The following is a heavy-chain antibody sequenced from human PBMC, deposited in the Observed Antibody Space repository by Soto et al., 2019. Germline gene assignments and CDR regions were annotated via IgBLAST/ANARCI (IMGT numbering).Heavy chain of an antibody. D-gene: IGHD3-16*02. CDR3: ARDSTFGGVISSWFDP. J-gene: IGHJ5*02. Sequence: ASVKVSCKASGHTFTSYDISWVRQAPGQGLEWMGWISAYKGNTNYAQRLQGRVTMTTDTSTSTAYMELRNLRSDDTAVYYCARDSTFGGVISSWFDPWGQGTLVTVSS. CDR2: ISAYKGNT. V-gene: IGHV1-18*01. CDR1: GHTFTSYD.